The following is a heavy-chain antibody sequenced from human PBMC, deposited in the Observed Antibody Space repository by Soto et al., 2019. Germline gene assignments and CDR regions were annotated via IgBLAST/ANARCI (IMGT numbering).Heavy chain of an antibody. CDR1: GFSLTTSGVG. Sequence: QITLNESGPALVKPTQTLTLTCTFSGFSLTTSGVGVHWIRQSPGKALEWLAVIYGDDDKRYNTSLETRLTISNFTYEIHVVLKMTNMDPVDTGAYFCAHNPSYSTNWYIRDVWFDYWGQGTLVTVSS. CDR3: AHNPSYSTNWYIRDVWFDY. V-gene: IGHV2-5*02. J-gene: IGHJ5*01. D-gene: IGHD6-13*01. CDR2: IYGDDDK.